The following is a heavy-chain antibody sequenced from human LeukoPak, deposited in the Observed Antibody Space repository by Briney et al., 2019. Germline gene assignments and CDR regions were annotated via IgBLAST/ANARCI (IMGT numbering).Heavy chain of an antibody. J-gene: IGHJ4*02. CDR1: GGSISSGSYY. CDR3: ARGGPELLG. D-gene: IGHD1-26*01. CDR2: IYTSGST. V-gene: IGHV4-61*02. Sequence: SETLSLTCTVSGGSISSGSYYWSWIRQPAGKGLEWIGRIYTSGSTSYNPSLKSRVTISVDTSKSQFSLKLSSVTAADTAVYYCARGGPELLGWGQGTLVTVSS.